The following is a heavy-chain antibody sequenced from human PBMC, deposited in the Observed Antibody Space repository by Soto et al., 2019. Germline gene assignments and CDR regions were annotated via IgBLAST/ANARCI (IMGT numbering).Heavy chain of an antibody. V-gene: IGHV4-34*01. CDR2: INHSGST. CDR3: ARGRGATQNNWFDP. CDR1: GGSFSDYY. Sequence: SETLSLTCAVYGGSFSDYYWGWIRQPPGKGLEWIGEINHSGSTNYNPSLKSRVIISVDTSKNQFSLKLSSVTAADTAVYYCARGRGATQNNWFDPWGQGTLVTVSS. D-gene: IGHD1-26*01. J-gene: IGHJ5*02.